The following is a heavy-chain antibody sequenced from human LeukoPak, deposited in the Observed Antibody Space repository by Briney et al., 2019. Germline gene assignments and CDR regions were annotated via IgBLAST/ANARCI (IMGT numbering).Heavy chain of an antibody. V-gene: IGHV3-23*01. J-gene: IGHJ4*02. CDR3: AKGDFWSGYYPMHFDY. CDR1: GFTCSSYA. Sequence: QPGGSLRLSCAASGFTCSSYAMSWVRQAPGKGLEWVSAISGSGGSTYYADSVKGRFTISRDNSKNTLYLQMNSLRAEDTAVYYCAKGDFWSGYYPMHFDYWGQGTLVTVSS. CDR2: ISGSGGST. D-gene: IGHD3-3*01.